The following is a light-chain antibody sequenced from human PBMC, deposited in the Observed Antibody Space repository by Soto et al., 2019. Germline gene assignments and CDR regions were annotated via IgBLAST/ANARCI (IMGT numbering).Light chain of an antibody. CDR3: CSYTTTSTFV. CDR2: EVF. V-gene: IGLV2-14*03. J-gene: IGLJ2*01. CDR1: SSDVGGYDY. Sequence: QSAQTQPASVSGSPGQSITISCTGTSSDVGGYDYVSWYQQHPGKVPKLMIYEVFRRPSGISDRFSGSKSGNTASLTISGLQAEDEADYYCCSYTTTSTFVFGGGTKVTVL.